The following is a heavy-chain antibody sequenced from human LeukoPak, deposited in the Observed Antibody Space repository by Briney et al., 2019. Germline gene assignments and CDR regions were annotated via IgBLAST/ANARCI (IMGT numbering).Heavy chain of an antibody. CDR2: ISWDGGDI. J-gene: IGHJ4*02. CDR1: GFTFDDYA. V-gene: IGHV3-9*01. CDR3: AKDLERWLQSTFDY. Sequence: GRSLRLSCAASGFTFDDYAMHWVRQAPGKGLEWVSGISWDGGDIYFADSVKGRFSISRDNAKNSLYLQMNSLRVEDTAVYYCAKDLERWLQSTFDYWGQGTLVTVSS. D-gene: IGHD5-24*01.